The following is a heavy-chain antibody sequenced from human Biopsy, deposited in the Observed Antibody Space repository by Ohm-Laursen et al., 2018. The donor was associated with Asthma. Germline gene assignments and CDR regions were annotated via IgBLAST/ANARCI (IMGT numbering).Heavy chain of an antibody. CDR2: INPNSGGT. J-gene: IGHJ5*02. V-gene: IGHV1-2*06. D-gene: IGHD7-27*01. CDR3: ARGQKSPGDRWFDP. Sequence: ASVKVSCKASGYTVTRYAINWVRQAPGQGLEWMGRINPNSGGTNYAQKFQGRVTMTSDTSISTAYMELSRLRSDDTALYYCARGQKSPGDRWFDPWGQGTTATVSS. CDR1: GYTVTRYA.